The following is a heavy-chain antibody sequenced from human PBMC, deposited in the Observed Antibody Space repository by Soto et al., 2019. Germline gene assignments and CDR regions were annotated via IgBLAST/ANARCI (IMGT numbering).Heavy chain of an antibody. CDR3: AKEYSTSFDY. V-gene: IGHV3-23*01. Sequence: GGSLRLSCAASGFSFSNYAMNWVRQAPGKGLEWVSAISAGGSNTNYADSVKGLFTISSDNSKNTLYLQMNGLRADDTAVYYCAKEYSTSFDYWGQGTPVTVSS. D-gene: IGHD6-6*01. CDR1: GFSFSNYA. CDR2: ISAGGSNT. J-gene: IGHJ4*02.